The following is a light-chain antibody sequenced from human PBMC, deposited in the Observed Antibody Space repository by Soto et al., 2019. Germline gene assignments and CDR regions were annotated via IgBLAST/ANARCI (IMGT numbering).Light chain of an antibody. CDR3: SSYRSSDTLEV. CDR2: AVI. J-gene: IGLJ1*01. CDR1: SEDIGAYDY. V-gene: IGLV2-14*01. Sequence: QSALTLPASVSASPGQSIFISCTGTSEDIGAYDYVSWYQQHPGKAPKLILYAVINRPSGVSSRFSGSKSGNTASLNISGVQPEDEADYYCSSYRSSDTLEVFGTGNKVTVL.